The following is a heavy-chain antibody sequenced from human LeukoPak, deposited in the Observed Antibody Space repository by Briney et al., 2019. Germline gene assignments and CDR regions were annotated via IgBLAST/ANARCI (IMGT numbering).Heavy chain of an antibody. V-gene: IGHV4-59*01. CDR3: ARDNRRDGMDV. CDR1: GGSISSYY. CDR2: IYYSGST. J-gene: IGHJ6*02. D-gene: IGHD5-24*01. Sequence: SETLSLTCTVSGGSISSYYWSWIRQPPGKGREWIGYIYYSGSTNYNPSLKSRVTISVDTSKNQFSLKLSSVTAADTAVYYCARDNRRDGMDVWGQGTTVTVSS.